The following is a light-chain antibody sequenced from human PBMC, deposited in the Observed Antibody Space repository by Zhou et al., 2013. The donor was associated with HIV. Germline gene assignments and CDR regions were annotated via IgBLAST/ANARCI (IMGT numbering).Light chain of an antibody. CDR2: GAF. Sequence: DIQMTQSPSSLSASVGDTVTTTCRASQAINNFLAWYQQKPGKAPNLLIFGAFTLHSGVPSRFSGSGSGTNFVLTIHNLQSEDIGNYYCQEYDTVPRTFGQGTTVEI. J-gene: IGKJ1*01. V-gene: IGKV1-27*01. CDR3: QEYDTVPRT. CDR1: QAINNF.